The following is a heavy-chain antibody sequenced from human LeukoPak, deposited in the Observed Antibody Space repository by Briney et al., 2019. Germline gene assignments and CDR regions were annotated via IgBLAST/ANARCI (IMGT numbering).Heavy chain of an antibody. V-gene: IGHV3-11*04. J-gene: IGHJ6*03. CDR3: ARVQQYYYYYMDV. Sequence: GGSLRLSCAASGFTFSDYYMSWIRQAPGKGLEWVSYISSSSSTIYYADSVKGRFTISRDNAKNSLYLQMNSLRAEDTAVYYCARVQQYYYYYMDVWGKGTTVTVSS. CDR2: ISSSSSTI. CDR1: GFTFSDYY.